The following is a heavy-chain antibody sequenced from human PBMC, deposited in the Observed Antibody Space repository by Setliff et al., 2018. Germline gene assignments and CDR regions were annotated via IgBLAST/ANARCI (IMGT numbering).Heavy chain of an antibody. D-gene: IGHD3-16*01. CDR1: GFTFSSYS. CDR2: IKGKTDGLTT. CDR3: TTDPSPTFGGVIGAAFDI. Sequence: GGSLRLSCAASGFTFSSYSMNWVRQAPGKGLEWVGRIKGKTDGLTTDYAAPVKGRFTISRDDSKNTLYLQMNSLKTEDTAVYYCTTDPSPTFGGVIGAAFDIWGQGTMVTVSS. V-gene: IGHV3-15*01. J-gene: IGHJ3*02.